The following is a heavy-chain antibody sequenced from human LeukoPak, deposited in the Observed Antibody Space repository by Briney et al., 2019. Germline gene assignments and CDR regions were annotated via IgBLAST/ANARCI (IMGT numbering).Heavy chain of an antibody. V-gene: IGHV3-21*04. CDR2: ISSSSSYI. J-gene: IGHJ4*02. CDR3: ARADPYSGSSHFDY. D-gene: IGHD1-26*01. Sequence: GGSLRLSCAASGFTFSSYSMNWVRQAPGKGLEWVSSISSSSSYIYYADSVKGRFTISRDNAKNSLSLQMNSLRAEDTAVYYCARADPYSGSSHFDYWGQGTLVTVSS. CDR1: GFTFSSYS.